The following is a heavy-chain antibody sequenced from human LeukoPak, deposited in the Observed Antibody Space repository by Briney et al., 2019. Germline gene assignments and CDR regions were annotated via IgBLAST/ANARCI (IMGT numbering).Heavy chain of an antibody. Sequence: GGSLRLSCAASGFTFDGYAMHWVRQAPGKGLEWVSGISWNSGSIGYADSVKGRFTISRDNAKNSLYLQMNSLRAEDTALYYCAKAYSGSYWYFDLWGRGTLVTVSS. V-gene: IGHV3-9*01. CDR1: GFTFDGYA. J-gene: IGHJ2*01. D-gene: IGHD1-26*01. CDR3: AKAYSGSYWYFDL. CDR2: ISWNSGSI.